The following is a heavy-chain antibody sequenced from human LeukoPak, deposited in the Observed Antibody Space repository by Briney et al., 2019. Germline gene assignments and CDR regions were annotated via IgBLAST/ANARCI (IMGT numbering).Heavy chain of an antibody. D-gene: IGHD6-13*01. CDR1: GYTFTSYW. J-gene: IGHJ3*02. CDR3: ARSDSSSPDNFDI. Sequence: GESLKISCNGSGYTFTSYWIGWVRQMPGKGLGGVGLIYPGDSDTRYSPSFQGQVSISADMSITTAYLQWSSLQASDTGMYYCARSDSSSPDNFDIWGQGTLVIVSS. CDR2: IYPGDSDT. V-gene: IGHV5-51*01.